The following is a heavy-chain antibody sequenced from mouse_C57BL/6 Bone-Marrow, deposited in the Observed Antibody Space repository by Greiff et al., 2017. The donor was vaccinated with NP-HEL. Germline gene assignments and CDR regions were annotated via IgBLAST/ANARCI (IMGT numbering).Heavy chain of an antibody. D-gene: IGHD1-1*01. V-gene: IGHV2-9-1*01. J-gene: IGHJ4*01. Sequence: VKLMESGPGLVAPSQSLSITCTVSGFSLTSYAISWVRQPPGKGLEWLGVIWTGGGTNYNSALKSRLTISKDNSKSQVILKRNSLQTDNTARSYCARGGSSYYYAMDYWGQGTSVTVSS. CDR1: GFSLTSYA. CDR3: ARGGSSYYYAMDY. CDR2: IWTGGGT.